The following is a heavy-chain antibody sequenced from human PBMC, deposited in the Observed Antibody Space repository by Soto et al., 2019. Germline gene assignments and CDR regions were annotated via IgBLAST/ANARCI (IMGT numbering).Heavy chain of an antibody. CDR2: ISSSSTYI. CDR3: AKGDGGNSA. V-gene: IGHV3-21*04. CDR1: GFTFTSYT. D-gene: IGHD2-21*02. J-gene: IGHJ4*02. Sequence: EVQLVQSGGGLVKPGGSLRLSCAASGFTFTSYTMTWVRQAPGKGLEWVSSISSSSTYIYYADSVKGRFIISRDNARKSVYLQMNPLRAVDTAVYLCAKGDGGNSAWGQGTLVTVSS.